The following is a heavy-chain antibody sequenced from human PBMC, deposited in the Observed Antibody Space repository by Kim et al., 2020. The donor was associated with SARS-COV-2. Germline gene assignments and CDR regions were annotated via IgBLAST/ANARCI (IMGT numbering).Heavy chain of an antibody. D-gene: IGHD6-19*01. CDR1: GYTLTELS. V-gene: IGHV1-24*01. Sequence: ASVKVSCKVSGYTLTELSMHWVRQAPGKGIAWMGGFDPEDGETIYAQKFQGRVTMTEDTSTDTAYMELSSLRSEDTAVYYCATGVAVAGRSSDYYYYYGMDVWGQGTTVTVSS. CDR2: FDPEDGET. CDR3: ATGVAVAGRSSDYYYYYGMDV. J-gene: IGHJ6*02.